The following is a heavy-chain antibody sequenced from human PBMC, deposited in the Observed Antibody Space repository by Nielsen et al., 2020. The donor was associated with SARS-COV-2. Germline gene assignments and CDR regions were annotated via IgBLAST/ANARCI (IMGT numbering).Heavy chain of an antibody. CDR2: ISYDGSNK. CDR1: GFTFSSYG. CDR3: ATLPNTGYSSGWYGMDV. V-gene: IGHV3-33*05. J-gene: IGHJ6*02. Sequence: GGSLRLSCAASGFTFSSYGMHWVRQAPGKGLEWVAVISYDGSNKYYADSVKGRFTISRDNSKNTLYLQMNSLRAEDTALYYCATLPNTGYSSGWYGMDVWGQGTTVTVSS. D-gene: IGHD6-19*01.